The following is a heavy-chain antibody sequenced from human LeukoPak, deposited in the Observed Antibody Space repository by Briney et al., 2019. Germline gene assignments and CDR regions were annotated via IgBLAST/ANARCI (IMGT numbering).Heavy chain of an antibody. D-gene: IGHD3-10*01. Sequence: PSETLSLTCIVSGYSITSGYYWGWIRQPPGKGLEWIGNVYHSGTTYNNPSLKSRVTISVDTSKNQFSLRLNSVTAADTAVYYCARVNSESYCDSWGQGTLVTVSS. J-gene: IGHJ4*02. CDR3: ARVNSESYCDS. V-gene: IGHV4-38-2*02. CDR1: GYSITSGYY. CDR2: VYHSGTT.